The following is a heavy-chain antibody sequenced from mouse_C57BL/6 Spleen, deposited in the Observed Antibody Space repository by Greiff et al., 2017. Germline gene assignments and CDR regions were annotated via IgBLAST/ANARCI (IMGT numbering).Heavy chain of an antibody. J-gene: IGHJ2*01. CDR3: AREDRNYCGSSYACFDY. CDR1: GYTFTSYW. D-gene: IGHD1-1*01. CDR2: IYPGSGST. V-gene: IGHV1-55*01. Sequence: QVQLQQPGAELVKPGASVKMSCKASGYTFTSYWITWVKQRPGQGLEWIGDIYPGSGSTNYNEKFKSKATLTVDTSSSTAYMQLSSLTSEDSAVYYYAREDRNYCGSSYACFDYWGQGTTLTVSS.